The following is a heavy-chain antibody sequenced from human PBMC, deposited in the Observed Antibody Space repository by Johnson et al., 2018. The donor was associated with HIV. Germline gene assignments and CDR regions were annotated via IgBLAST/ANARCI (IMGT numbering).Heavy chain of an antibody. Sequence: VQLVESGGRVVRRGGSLRLSCAASGFTFDDYGMSWVRQGPGKGLEWVSGIDWNGGSTGYADSVKGRFTISRDNAKNSLYLQMNSLRAEDTALYYCARRRRYGDYFADAFDIWGQGTMVTVSS. CDR1: GFTFDDYG. J-gene: IGHJ3*02. V-gene: IGHV3-20*04. CDR2: IDWNGGST. D-gene: IGHD4-17*01. CDR3: ARRRRYGDYFADAFDI.